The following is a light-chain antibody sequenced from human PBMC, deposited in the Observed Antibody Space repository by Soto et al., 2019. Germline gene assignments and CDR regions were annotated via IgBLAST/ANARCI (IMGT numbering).Light chain of an antibody. CDR2: GAS. Sequence: EIVMTQSPATLSVSPGERATLSCRASQSVSSDLAWYQQIPGQAPRLLIYGASTSATGIPARFSGRGSGTEFTLTISSLQSEDIGSYYCQQYDSWPYTFGPGYNVHFK. CDR3: QQYDSWPYT. CDR1: QSVSSD. V-gene: IGKV3-15*01. J-gene: IGKJ3*01.